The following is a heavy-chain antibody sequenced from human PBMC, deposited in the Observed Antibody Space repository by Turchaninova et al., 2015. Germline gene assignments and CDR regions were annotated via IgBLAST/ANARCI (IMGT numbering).Heavy chain of an antibody. V-gene: IGHV3-33*01. J-gene: IGHJ4*02. CDR3: ARAPFGRGYSYGWGFDY. D-gene: IGHD5-12*01. CDR2: LWFDGSNK. Sequence: GQPGRSLRLSCAVSGFTFSSYGMQWVRQAPGKGLEWVAALWFDGSNKDYGDSVKGRFTISRDNSKNTLYLQMNSLRAEDTAVYYCARAPFGRGYSYGWGFDYWGQGTLVTVSS. CDR1: GFTFSSYG.